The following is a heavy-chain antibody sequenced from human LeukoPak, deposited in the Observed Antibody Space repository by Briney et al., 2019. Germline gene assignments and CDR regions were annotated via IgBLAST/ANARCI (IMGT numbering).Heavy chain of an antibody. CDR2: IKQDGSEK. Sequence: GGSLRLSCAVSGLTFSSNWMSWVRQAPGKGLEWVANIKQDGSEKYYVDSVKGRFTISRDNRKNSLYLQMNSLRAEDTAVYYCARGSPYFYGTDLDYWGQGTLVTVSS. J-gene: IGHJ4*02. D-gene: IGHD3-10*01. V-gene: IGHV3-7*01. CDR1: GLTFSSNW. CDR3: ARGSPYFYGTDLDY.